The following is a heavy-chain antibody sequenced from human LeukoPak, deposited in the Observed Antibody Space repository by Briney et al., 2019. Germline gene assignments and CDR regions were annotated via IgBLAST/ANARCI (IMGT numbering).Heavy chain of an antibody. CDR1: GGSFSGYY. V-gene: IGHV4-34*01. J-gene: IGHJ5*02. Sequence: PSETLSLTCAVYGGSFSGYYWGWIRQPPGKGLEWIGEFNHRGSTNYNPCLKSRVTISVDTSKTQFSLKLSSVTAADTAVYYCARGGRGGYCSSTSCTNWFDPWGQGTLVTVSS. CDR2: FNHRGST. D-gene: IGHD2-2*01. CDR3: ARGGRGGYCSSTSCTNWFDP.